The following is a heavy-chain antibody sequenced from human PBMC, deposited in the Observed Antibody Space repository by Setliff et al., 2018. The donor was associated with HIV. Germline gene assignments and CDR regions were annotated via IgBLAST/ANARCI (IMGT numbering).Heavy chain of an antibody. CDR3: ARGWMATLNGPIGY. V-gene: IGHV1-69*10. Sequence: SVKVSCKASGGTFISYAFTWVRQAPGQGLEWMGGFTPILGIPTYAQKFQGRVAITADTSTSTAYMELSSLRSEDTAVYYCARGWMATLNGPIGYWGQGTLVTVSS. J-gene: IGHJ4*02. D-gene: IGHD5-12*01. CDR1: GGTFISYA. CDR2: FTPILGIP.